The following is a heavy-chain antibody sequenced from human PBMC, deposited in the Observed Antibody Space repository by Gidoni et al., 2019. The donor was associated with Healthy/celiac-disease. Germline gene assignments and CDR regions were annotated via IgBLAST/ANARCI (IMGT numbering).Heavy chain of an antibody. Sequence: QVQLVESGGGVVQPGRSLRLSCAASGFTFSSYGMHWVRQAPGKGLEWVAVISYDGSNKYYADSVKGRFTISRDNSKNTLYLQMNSLRAEDTAVYYCAKDGPSITGTHLRYGMDVWGQGTTVTVSS. J-gene: IGHJ6*02. D-gene: IGHD1-20*01. CDR3: AKDGPSITGTHLRYGMDV. V-gene: IGHV3-30*18. CDR1: GFTFSSYG. CDR2: ISYDGSNK.